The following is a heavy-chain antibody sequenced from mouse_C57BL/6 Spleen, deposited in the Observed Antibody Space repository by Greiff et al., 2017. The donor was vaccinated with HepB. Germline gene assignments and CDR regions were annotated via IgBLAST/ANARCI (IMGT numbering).Heavy chain of an antibody. CDR3: ARLARDAMDY. CDR1: GFTFSSYT. CDR2: ISGGGGNT. D-gene: IGHD1-1*01. J-gene: IGHJ4*01. V-gene: IGHV5-9*04. Sequence: EVKLMESGGGLVKPGGSLKLSCAASGFTFSSYTMSWVRQTPEKRLEWVATISGGGGNTYYPDSVKGRFTISRDNAKNTLYLQMSSLRSEDTAVYYCARLARDAMDYWGQGTSVTVSS.